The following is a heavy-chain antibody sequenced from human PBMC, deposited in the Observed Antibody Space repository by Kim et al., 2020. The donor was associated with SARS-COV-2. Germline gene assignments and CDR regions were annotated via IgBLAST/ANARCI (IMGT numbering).Heavy chain of an antibody. CDR3: ATTYYDYVWGSYRTSLDFDY. CDR1: GFTFSSYA. D-gene: IGHD3-16*02. CDR2: IWYDGSNK. Sequence: GGSLRLSCAASGFTFSSYAMHWVRQAPGKGLEWVAVIWYDGSNKYYADSVKGRFTISRDNSKNTLYLQMNSLRAEDTAVYYCATTYYDYVWGSYRTSLDFDYWGQGTLVTVSS. J-gene: IGHJ4*02. V-gene: IGHV3-33*01.